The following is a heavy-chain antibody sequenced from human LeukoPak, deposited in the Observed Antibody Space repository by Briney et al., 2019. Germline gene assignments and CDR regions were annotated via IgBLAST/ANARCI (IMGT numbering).Heavy chain of an antibody. CDR3: ARPGGSGSYHYFDY. V-gene: IGHV4-34*01. CDR1: GGSFSGYY. Sequence: PSETLSLTCAVYGGSFSGYYWSWIRQPPGKGLEWIGEINHSGSTNYNPSLKSRVTISVDTSKNQFSLKLSSVTAADTAVYYCARPGGSGSYHYFDYWGQGTLVTVSS. J-gene: IGHJ4*02. CDR2: INHSGST. D-gene: IGHD3-10*01.